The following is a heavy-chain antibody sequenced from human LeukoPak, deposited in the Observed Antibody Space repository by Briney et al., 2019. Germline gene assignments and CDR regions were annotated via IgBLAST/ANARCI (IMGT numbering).Heavy chain of an antibody. CDR3: ARDRGYSYGSFDY. Sequence: GGSLRLSCAASGFTFSSYAMHWVRQAPGKGLEWVAVISCDGSNKYYADSVKGRFTISRDNSKNTLYLQMNSLRAEDTAVYYCARDRGYSYGSFDYWGQGTLVTVSS. CDR2: ISCDGSNK. D-gene: IGHD5-18*01. V-gene: IGHV3-30-3*01. CDR1: GFTFSSYA. J-gene: IGHJ4*02.